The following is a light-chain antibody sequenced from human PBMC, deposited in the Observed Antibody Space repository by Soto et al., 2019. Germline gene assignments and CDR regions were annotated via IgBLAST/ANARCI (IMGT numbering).Light chain of an antibody. Sequence: VWTQSPATLSLSPGERATLSCRASQSVGSYLVCYQQKPCQAPRLLIYDASKRAAGIPARFSGSGSGTDFTLTITNLEPEDFALYYCQQRTNWRITFGQGTRLEIK. V-gene: IGKV3-11*01. CDR1: QSVGSY. CDR3: QQRTNWRIT. J-gene: IGKJ5*01. CDR2: DAS.